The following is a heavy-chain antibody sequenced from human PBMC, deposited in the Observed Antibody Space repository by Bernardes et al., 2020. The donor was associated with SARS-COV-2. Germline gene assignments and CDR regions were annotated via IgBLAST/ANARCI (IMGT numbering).Heavy chain of an antibody. CDR2: IDWDDDK. CDR1: GFSLSTSGMC. CDR3: ARIMARGSSWPNFDY. Sequence: SGPTLLKPTQTLTLTCTFSGFSLSTSGMCVSWIRQPPGKALEWLALIDWDDDKYYSTSLKTRLTISKDTSKNQVVLTMTNMDPVDTATYYCARIMARGSSWPNFDYWGQGTLVTVSS. V-gene: IGHV2-70*01. D-gene: IGHD6-13*01. J-gene: IGHJ4*02.